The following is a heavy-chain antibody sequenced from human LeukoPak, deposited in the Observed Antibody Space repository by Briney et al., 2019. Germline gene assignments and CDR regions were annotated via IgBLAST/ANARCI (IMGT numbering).Heavy chain of an antibody. CDR1: GFTFSSYW. CDR2: INTDGSST. Sequence: GGSLRLSCAASGFTFSSYWMHWVRQAPGKGLVWVSRINTDGSSTNYADSLKGRFTISRDNAKNTLYLQMNSLRAEDTAVYYCARSSGGGFDYWGQGTLVTVSS. CDR3: ARSSGGGFDY. J-gene: IGHJ4*02. V-gene: IGHV3-74*01. D-gene: IGHD1-26*01.